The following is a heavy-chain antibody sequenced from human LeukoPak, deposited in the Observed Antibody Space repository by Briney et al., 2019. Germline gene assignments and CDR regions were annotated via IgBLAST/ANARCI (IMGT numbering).Heavy chain of an antibody. CDR1: GRSISSGGYS. V-gene: IGHV4-30-2*01. CDR3: ARDNPVDYEAAFDY. D-gene: IGHD4-17*01. J-gene: IGHJ4*02. Sequence: PADTLSLTCAVSGRSISSGGYSWSWIRQPPGKGLEWIGYIYHSWTTYYHPSLKSPVTISVARSKTHFSLKLSSVTAANRAVYYCARDNPVDYEAAFDYWGPGTLVTVSS. CDR2: IYHSWTT.